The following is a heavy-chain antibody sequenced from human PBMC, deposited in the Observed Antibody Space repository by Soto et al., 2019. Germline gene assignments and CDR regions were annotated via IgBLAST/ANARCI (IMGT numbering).Heavy chain of an antibody. Sequence: QVQLQESGPGLVKPSGTLSLTCAVSGGSISSNNWWSWVRQPPGKGLEWIGEIFHSGCTHYSPSRKSRVTISVDKSKNHFSLNLTSVTAADTAVYYCARVYSGSYSDSWGQGTLVTVSS. J-gene: IGHJ4*02. V-gene: IGHV4-4*02. CDR3: ARVYSGSYSDS. CDR2: IFHSGCT. CDR1: GGSISSNNW. D-gene: IGHD1-26*01.